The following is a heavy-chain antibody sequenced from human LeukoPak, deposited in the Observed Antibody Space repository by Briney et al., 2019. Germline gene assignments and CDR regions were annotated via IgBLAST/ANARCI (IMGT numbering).Heavy chain of an antibody. Sequence: GGSLRLSCAASGFTVSSNYMSWVRQAPGKGLEWVSTIYSGGSTYYADSVKGRFTISRDNSKNTLYLQMNSLRAEDTAVYYCARDQNYNYDSSGSPVAWGQGTLVTVSS. CDR2: IYSGGST. D-gene: IGHD3-22*01. CDR3: ARDQNYNYDSSGSPVA. J-gene: IGHJ5*02. CDR1: GFTVSSNY. V-gene: IGHV3-53*01.